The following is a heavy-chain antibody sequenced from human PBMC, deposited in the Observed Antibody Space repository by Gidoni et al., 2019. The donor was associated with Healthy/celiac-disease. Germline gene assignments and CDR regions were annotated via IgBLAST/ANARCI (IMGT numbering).Heavy chain of an antibody. J-gene: IGHJ6*02. V-gene: IGHV4-34*01. CDR1: GGSFSGYY. CDR3: ATLFRRADYYGMDV. Sequence: VQLQQWGAGMLKPSGTLSLTCAVDGGSFSGYYWSWIRQPPGKGLEWIGEINHSGRSNYNPSLKRRVTLSVDTSKNPFSLTLSSVSAADTAVYYCATLFRRADYYGMDVWGQGTTVTVSS. CDR2: INHSGRS.